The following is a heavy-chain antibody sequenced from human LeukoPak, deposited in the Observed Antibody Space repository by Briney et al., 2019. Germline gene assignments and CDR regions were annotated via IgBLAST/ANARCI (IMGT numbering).Heavy chain of an antibody. V-gene: IGHV4-59*01. J-gene: IGHJ6*03. CDR3: ARGVPTYYDFWSGYYEGVYYYYMDV. Sequence: PSETLSLTCTVSGGSISSYYWSWIRQPPGKGLERIGYIYYSGSTNYNPSLKSRVTISVDTSKNQFSLKLSSVTAADTAVYYCARGVPTYYDFWSGYYEGVYYYYMDVCGKGTTVTVSS. CDR2: IYYSGST. D-gene: IGHD3-3*01. CDR1: GGSISSYY.